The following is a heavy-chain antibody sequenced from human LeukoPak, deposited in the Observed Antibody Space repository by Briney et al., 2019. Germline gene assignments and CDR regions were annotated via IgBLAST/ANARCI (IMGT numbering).Heavy chain of an antibody. Sequence: GASVKVSCKASGYTFTGYYMHWVRQAPGQGLEGMGWINPNSGGTNYAQKFQGRITMTRDTSISTAYMELSRLRSDDTAVYYCARGTSAMIVVVITWFDPWGQGTLVTVSS. J-gene: IGHJ5*02. CDR3: ARGTSAMIVVVITWFDP. V-gene: IGHV1-2*02. D-gene: IGHD3-22*01. CDR1: GYTFTGYY. CDR2: INPNSGGT.